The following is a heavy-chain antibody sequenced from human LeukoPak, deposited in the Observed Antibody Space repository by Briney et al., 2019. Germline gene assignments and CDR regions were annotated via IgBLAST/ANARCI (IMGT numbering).Heavy chain of an antibody. V-gene: IGHV3-74*01. CDR1: GFTFSSYW. J-gene: IGHJ4*02. Sequence: GGSLRLSCAASGFTFSSYWMHWVRQAPGKGLVWVSRINSDGSSTNYADSVKGRFTISRDNAKNTLYLQMSSLRAEDTAVYYCAAPRYVTIFGVIAHFDYWGQGTLVTVSS. CDR2: INSDGSST. CDR3: AAPRYVTIFGVIAHFDY. D-gene: IGHD3-3*01.